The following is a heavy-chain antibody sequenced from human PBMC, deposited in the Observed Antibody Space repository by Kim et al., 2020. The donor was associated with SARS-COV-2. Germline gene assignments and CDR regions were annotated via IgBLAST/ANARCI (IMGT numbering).Heavy chain of an antibody. Sequence: SETLSLTCTVSGGSISSSSYYWGWIRQPPGKGLEWIGSIYYSGSTYYNPSLKSRVTISVDTSKNQFSLKLSSVTAADTAVYYCARVLRIAAAGDYWGQGT. J-gene: IGHJ4*02. CDR1: GGSISSSSYY. CDR2: IYYSGST. V-gene: IGHV4-39*07. D-gene: IGHD6-13*01. CDR3: ARVLRIAAAGDY.